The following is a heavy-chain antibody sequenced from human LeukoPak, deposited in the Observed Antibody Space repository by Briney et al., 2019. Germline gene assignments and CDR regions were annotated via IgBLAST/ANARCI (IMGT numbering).Heavy chain of an antibody. J-gene: IGHJ3*02. CDR2: IIPIFGTA. V-gene: IGHV1-69*05. Sequence: SVEVSCKASGGTFSSYAISWVRQAPGQGLEWMGGIIPIFGTANYAQKFQGRVTMTRDTSTSTVYMELSSLRSEDTAVYYCARELNDAFDIWGQGTMVTVSS. CDR1: GGTFSSYA. CDR3: ARELNDAFDI.